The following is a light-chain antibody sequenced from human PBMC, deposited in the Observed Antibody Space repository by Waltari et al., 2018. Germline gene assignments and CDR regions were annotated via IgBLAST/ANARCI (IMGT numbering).Light chain of an antibody. CDR3: CSYAGGDTVV. CDR2: DVT. J-gene: IGLJ2*01. V-gene: IGLV2-11*01. CDR1: SSDVGGYKY. Sequence: QSALTQPRSVSGSPGQAVTISCTGTSSDVGGYKYVSWYQQHPGKAPNLLISDVTERPSGVPDRCSGSKAGSTASLTVSGLQAEDEGDYYCCSYAGGDTVVFGGGTKLTVL.